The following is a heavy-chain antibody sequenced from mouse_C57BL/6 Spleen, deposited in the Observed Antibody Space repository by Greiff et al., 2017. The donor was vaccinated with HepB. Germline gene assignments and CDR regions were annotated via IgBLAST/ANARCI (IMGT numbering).Heavy chain of an antibody. Sequence: EVKLMESGGGLVKPGGSLKLSCAASGFTFSDYGMHWVRQAPEKGLEWVAYISSGSSTIYYADTVKGRFTISRDNAKNTLFLQMTSLRSEDTAMYYCARELYGSKGFDYWGQGTTLTVSS. CDR1: GFTFSDYG. CDR2: ISSGSSTI. V-gene: IGHV5-17*01. D-gene: IGHD1-1*01. J-gene: IGHJ2*01. CDR3: ARELYGSKGFDY.